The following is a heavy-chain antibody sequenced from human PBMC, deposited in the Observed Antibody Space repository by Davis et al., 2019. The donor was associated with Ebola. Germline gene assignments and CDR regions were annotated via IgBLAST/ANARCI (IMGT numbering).Heavy chain of an antibody. V-gene: IGHV3-23*01. CDR1: GFTFSSYA. Sequence: GESLKISCAASGFTFSSYAMSWVRQAPGKGLEWVSAISGSAGNTYYADSVKGRFTISRDNAKNSLFLQMNSLRAEDTAVYYCASHDYGDYAGPDYWGQGTLVTVSS. CDR3: ASHDYGDYAGPDY. D-gene: IGHD4-17*01. CDR2: ISGSAGNT. J-gene: IGHJ4*02.